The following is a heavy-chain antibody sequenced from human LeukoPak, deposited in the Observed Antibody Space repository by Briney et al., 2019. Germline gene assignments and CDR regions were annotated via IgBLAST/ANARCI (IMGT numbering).Heavy chain of an antibody. D-gene: IGHD2-15*01. CDR3: ASTEGYCSGGTCYSMEYFRH. Sequence: PSETLSLTCTVSGGSISSFYWSWIRQAPGKGLEWIGHTFHNVNSNYNPSLKTRVTLSLDTSKNQFSLKLNSVTAADTAVYYCASTEGYCSGGTCYSMEYFRHWGQGTQVAVSS. J-gene: IGHJ1*01. CDR2: TFHNVNS. CDR1: GGSISSFY. V-gene: IGHV4-59*01.